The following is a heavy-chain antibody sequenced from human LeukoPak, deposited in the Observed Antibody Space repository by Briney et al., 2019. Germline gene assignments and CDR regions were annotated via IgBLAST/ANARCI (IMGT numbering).Heavy chain of an antibody. D-gene: IGHD3-22*01. J-gene: IGHJ4*02. CDR1: SGSISRGDYY. CDR3: ARGDSSGYYFDY. CDR2: IYYSGST. Sequence: SQTLSLTCTVSSGSISRGDYYWSWIRQPPGKGLEWIGYIYYSGSTYYNPSLKSRGTISVDTSKNQFSLKLSSVTAADTAVYYCARGDSSGYYFDYWGQGTLVTVSS. V-gene: IGHV4-30-4*01.